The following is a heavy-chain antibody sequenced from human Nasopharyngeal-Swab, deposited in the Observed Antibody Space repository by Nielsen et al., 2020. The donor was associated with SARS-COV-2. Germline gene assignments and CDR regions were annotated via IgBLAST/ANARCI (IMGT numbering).Heavy chain of an antibody. CDR2: VFYTGT. CDR3: VRGESGDYLGLPFDS. J-gene: IGHJ4*02. Sequence: GSLRLSCSVSGASISNRTYYWGWIRQSPEKGLQWMGTVFYTGTYYNPSLQSRVTISVDTSKNQFSLKLTSVTAADTAVYYCVRGESGDYLGLPFDSWGPGTLVTVSS. CDR1: GASISNRTYY. V-gene: IGHV4-39*07. D-gene: IGHD4-17*01.